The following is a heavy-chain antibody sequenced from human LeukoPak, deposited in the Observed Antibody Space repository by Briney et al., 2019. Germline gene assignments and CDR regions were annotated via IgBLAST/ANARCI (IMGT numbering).Heavy chain of an antibody. CDR1: GFTFSSYS. V-gene: IGHV3-21*01. Sequence: GGSLRLSCAASGFTFSSYSMNWVRQAPGKGLEWVSSISSSSSYIYYADSVKGRFTISRDSAKNSLYLQMNSLRAEDTAVYYCASSTVVGGYFDYWGQGTLVTVSS. CDR3: ASSTVVGGYFDY. D-gene: IGHD4-23*01. CDR2: ISSSSSYI. J-gene: IGHJ4*02.